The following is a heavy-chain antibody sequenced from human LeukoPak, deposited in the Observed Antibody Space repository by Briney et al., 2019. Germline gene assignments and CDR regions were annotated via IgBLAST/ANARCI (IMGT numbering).Heavy chain of an antibody. V-gene: IGHV3-15*01. CDR1: GFTFGNAW. CDR3: TTGVIQYYYDSSGYLY. J-gene: IGHJ4*02. CDR2: IKSKTDGGTT. Sequence: PGGSLRLSCAASGFTFGNAWMSWVRQAPGKGLEWVCRIKSKTDGGTTDYAAPVKGRFTISRDDSKNTLYLQMNSLKTEDTAVYYCTTGVIQYYYDSSGYLYWGQGTLVTVSS. D-gene: IGHD3-22*01.